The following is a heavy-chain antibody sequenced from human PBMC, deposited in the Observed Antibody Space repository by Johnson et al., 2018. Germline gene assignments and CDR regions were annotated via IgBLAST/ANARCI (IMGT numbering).Heavy chain of an antibody. CDR3: AKMNWDYQLGYYYYYMDV. Sequence: QLLESGGGVVQPGRSLRLSCAASGFRFSSYGMHWVRQAPGKGLEWVAVIWYDGSNKYYADSVKGRFTISRDNSKNSLYLQVNSLRAEDTAVYYCAKMNWDYQLGYYYYYMDVRGKGTAVTVSS. V-gene: IGHV3-33*06. CDR2: IWYDGSNK. D-gene: IGHD1-7*01. CDR1: GFRFSSYG. J-gene: IGHJ6*03.